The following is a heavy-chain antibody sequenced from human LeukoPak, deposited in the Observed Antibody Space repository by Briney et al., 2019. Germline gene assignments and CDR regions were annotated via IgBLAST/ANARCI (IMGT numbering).Heavy chain of an antibody. D-gene: IGHD4-11*01. J-gene: IGHJ6*02. CDR3: ARDHYTFHYYYGMDV. Sequence: AGGSLRLSCAASGFTFSSYALSWVRQAPGKGLEWVSGITDSGSYTYYADSVKGRFTISRDNSKNTLYLQMNSLRAEDTAVYYCARDHYTFHYYYGMDVWGQGTTVTVSS. CDR2: ITDSGSYT. CDR1: GFTFSSYA. V-gene: IGHV3-23*01.